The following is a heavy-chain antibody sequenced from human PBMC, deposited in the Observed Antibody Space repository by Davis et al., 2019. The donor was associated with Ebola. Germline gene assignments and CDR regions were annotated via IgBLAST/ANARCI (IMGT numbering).Heavy chain of an antibody. V-gene: IGHV1-46*01. Sequence: ASVKVSCKASGYTFTSYYMHWVRQAPGQGLEWMGIINPSGGSTSYSQKFQGRVTMTRDTSTSTVYMELSSLRSEDTAVYYCAREGITTLLRPWFDPWGQGTLVTVSS. CDR3: AREGITTLLRPWFDP. J-gene: IGHJ5*02. D-gene: IGHD3-16*01. CDR1: GYTFTSYY. CDR2: INPSGGST.